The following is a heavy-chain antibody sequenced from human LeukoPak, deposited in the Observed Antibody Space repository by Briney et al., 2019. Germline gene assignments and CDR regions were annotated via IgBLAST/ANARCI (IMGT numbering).Heavy chain of an antibody. D-gene: IGHD6-19*01. CDR1: GGSISSSSYY. CDR3: ARQSRGYSTDWSRDY. Sequence: SETLSLTCTVSGGSISSSSYYWGWIRQPPGKGLEWIGRIYTSGSTNYNPSLKSRVTISGDTSKNQFSLNLSSVTAADTAVYYCARQSRGYSTDWSRDYWGQGALVTVSS. V-gene: IGHV4-39*01. J-gene: IGHJ4*02. CDR2: IYTSGST.